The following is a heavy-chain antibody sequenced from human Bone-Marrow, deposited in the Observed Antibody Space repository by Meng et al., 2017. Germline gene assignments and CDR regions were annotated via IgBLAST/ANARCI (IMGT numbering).Heavy chain of an antibody. Sequence: GESLKISWAASGFTVSSNYMRWVRQAPGKGVEWVSVIYSGGSTDYADSLKGRFTISRDNSKNTLYMQMNSLRAEDTAVYYCARWHEALYYYGMDVWGQGTTVTVSS. V-gene: IGHV3-53*01. CDR1: GFTVSSNY. CDR3: ARWHEALYYYGMDV. CDR2: IYSGGST. J-gene: IGHJ6*02.